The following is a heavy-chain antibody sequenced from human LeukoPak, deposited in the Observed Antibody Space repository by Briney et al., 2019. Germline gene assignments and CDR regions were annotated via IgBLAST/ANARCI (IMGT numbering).Heavy chain of an antibody. J-gene: IGHJ4*02. CDR1: GGSISSYY. CDR2: IYYSGST. D-gene: IGHD6-13*01. Sequence: PSETLSLTCTVSGGSISSYYWSWIRQPPGKGLEWIGYIYYSGSTNYNPSLKSRVTILVDTSKNQFSLNLSSVTAADTAVYYCARRGIAAAGYDYWGQGTLVTVSS. CDR3: ARRGIAAAGYDY. V-gene: IGHV4-59*08.